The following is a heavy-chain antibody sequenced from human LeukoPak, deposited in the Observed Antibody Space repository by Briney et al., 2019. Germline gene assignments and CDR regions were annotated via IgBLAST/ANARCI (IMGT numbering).Heavy chain of an antibody. CDR1: GYTFTGYY. V-gene: IGHV1-2*02. CDR2: INPNSGGT. Sequence: ASVKVSCKASGYTFTGYYMHWVRQAPGQGLEWMGWINPNSGGTNYAQKFQGRVTMTRDTSISTAYMELSRLRSDDTAVYYCARVPLEYYDFWSGYYRIGGYSDYWGQGTLVTVSS. CDR3: ARVPLEYYDFWSGYYRIGGYSDY. J-gene: IGHJ4*02. D-gene: IGHD3-3*01.